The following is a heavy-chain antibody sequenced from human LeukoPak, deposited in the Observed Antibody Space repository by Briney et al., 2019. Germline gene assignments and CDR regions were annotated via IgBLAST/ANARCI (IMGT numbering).Heavy chain of an antibody. Sequence: SETLSLTCTVSGGSISSSSYYWGWIRQPPGKGREWIGSIYYSGSTYYNPSLKSRVTISVDTSKNQFSLKLSSVTAADTAVYYCAELGITMIGGVWGKGTTVTISS. CDR3: AELGITMIGGV. D-gene: IGHD3-10*02. CDR2: IYYSGST. J-gene: IGHJ6*04. CDR1: GGSISSSSYY. V-gene: IGHV4-39*07.